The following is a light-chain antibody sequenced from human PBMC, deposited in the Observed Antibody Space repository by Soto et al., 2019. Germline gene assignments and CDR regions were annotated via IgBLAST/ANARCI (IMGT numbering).Light chain of an antibody. CDR1: TLGSKF. V-gene: IGLV3-1*01. Sequence: SYELTQPPSVSVSPGQTANITCSGNTLGSKFVFWYQQKAGQSPMVVIYEDTKRPSGIPERFSGSNSGNTATLTISGTQAMEEADFYCQAWDSGTVLFGGGTKVTVL. CDR3: QAWDSGTVL. CDR2: EDT. J-gene: IGLJ2*01.